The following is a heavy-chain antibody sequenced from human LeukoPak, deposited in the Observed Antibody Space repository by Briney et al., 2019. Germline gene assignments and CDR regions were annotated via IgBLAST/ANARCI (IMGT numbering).Heavy chain of an antibody. Sequence: ASVKVSCKASGYTFTSYGISWVRQATGQGLEWMGWISAYNGNTNYAQKLQGRVTMTTDTSTSTAYMELRSLRSDDTAVYYCARDWGCSSTSCYTGAFDIWGQGTMVTVSS. D-gene: IGHD2-2*02. CDR3: ARDWGCSSTSCYTGAFDI. J-gene: IGHJ3*02. CDR1: GYTFTSYG. CDR2: ISAYNGNT. V-gene: IGHV1-18*01.